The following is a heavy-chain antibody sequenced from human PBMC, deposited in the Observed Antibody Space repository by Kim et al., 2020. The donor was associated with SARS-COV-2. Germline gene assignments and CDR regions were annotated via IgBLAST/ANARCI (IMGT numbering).Heavy chain of an antibody. CDR3: ARDNGGDRCPGV. CDR1: GGSVSSGSYY. Sequence: SETLSLTCTVSGGSVSSGSYYWSWIRQPPGKGLEWIGYIYYSGSTNYNPSLKSRVTISVDTSKNQFSLKLSSVTAADTAVYYCARDNGGDRCPGVWGQGTTVTVSS. D-gene: IGHD2-21*02. CDR2: IYYSGST. V-gene: IGHV4-61*01. J-gene: IGHJ6*02.